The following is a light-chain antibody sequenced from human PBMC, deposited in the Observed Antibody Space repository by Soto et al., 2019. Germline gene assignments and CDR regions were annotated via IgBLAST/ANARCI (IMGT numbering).Light chain of an antibody. V-gene: IGLV1-44*01. J-gene: IGLJ3*02. Sequence: QSVLTQPPSASGTPGQRVTISCSGSSSNIGRNTVNWYQLLPGTAPKLLIYLNDQRPSGVPDRFSGSKSGTSASLAISGLHSEDEADYYCAAWDDSLNGPVFGGGTKLTVL. CDR2: LND. CDR3: AAWDDSLNGPV. CDR1: SSNIGRNT.